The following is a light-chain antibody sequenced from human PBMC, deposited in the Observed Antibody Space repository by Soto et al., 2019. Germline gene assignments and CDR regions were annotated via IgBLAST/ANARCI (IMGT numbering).Light chain of an antibody. CDR1: QSVSSN. V-gene: IGKV3-15*01. Sequence: EIVMTQSPATLSVSPGERATLSCRASQSVSSNLAWYQQKPGQAPRLLIYGASTRATGIPARFSGSGSGKAFTLTISSLQSEDFAVYYCQQYNNWPQTFGQGTKVEIK. CDR3: QQYNNWPQT. CDR2: GAS. J-gene: IGKJ1*01.